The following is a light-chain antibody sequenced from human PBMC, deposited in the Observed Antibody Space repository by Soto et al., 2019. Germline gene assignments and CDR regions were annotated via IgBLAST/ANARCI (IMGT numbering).Light chain of an antibody. V-gene: IGLV2-11*01. CDR1: SSDVGAYNY. J-gene: IGLJ2*01. Sequence: QSALTQPRSVSGSPGQSVTISCTGTSSDVGAYNYVSWFQQHPGKAPKLMMSDVSKRPSGVPDLFSGSKSGTTASLTISGLQAEDEADYYCCSYAGSATVLFGGGTKLTV. CDR2: DVS. CDR3: CSYAGSATVL.